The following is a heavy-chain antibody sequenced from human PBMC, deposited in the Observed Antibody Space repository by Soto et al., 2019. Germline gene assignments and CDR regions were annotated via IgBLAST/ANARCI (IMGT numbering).Heavy chain of an antibody. CDR2: VDYSGST. CDR3: EGESLAAPMIYFDP. Sequence: PSETLSLTCSVSGESINSRNFYWGWIRQSPGKGLEWIGSVDYSGSTYYNPSLRSRVTMSVDSSKNQVSLKLSSVTAADTAIYYCEGESLAAPMIYFDPWGQGTLVTVSS. V-gene: IGHV4-39*01. J-gene: IGHJ5*02. CDR1: GESINSRNFY. D-gene: IGHD6-6*01.